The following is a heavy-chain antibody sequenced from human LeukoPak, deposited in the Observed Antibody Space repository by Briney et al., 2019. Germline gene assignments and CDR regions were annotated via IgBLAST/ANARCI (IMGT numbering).Heavy chain of an antibody. Sequence: PGGSLRLSCAASGFTFSSYAMHWVRQAPGKGLEWVAVISYDGSNKYYADSVKGRFTISRDNSKNTLYLQMNSLRAEDTAVYYCAREVDTAMVNYFDYWGQGTLVTVSS. CDR2: ISYDGSNK. D-gene: IGHD5-18*01. CDR1: GFTFSSYA. J-gene: IGHJ4*02. CDR3: AREVDTAMVNYFDY. V-gene: IGHV3-30*04.